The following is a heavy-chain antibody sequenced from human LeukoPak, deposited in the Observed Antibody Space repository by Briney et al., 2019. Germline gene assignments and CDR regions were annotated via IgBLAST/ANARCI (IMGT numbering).Heavy chain of an antibody. D-gene: IGHD3-22*01. CDR2: IWYDGNNK. CDR3: ARGEYYNDSRAYTSIDY. J-gene: IGHJ4*02. Sequence: GGSLRLSCAASGFTFNSFGMHWVRQAPGKGLEWVAVIWYDGNNKYYADSVKGRFTISRDNSKNTLYLQMNSLRAEDTAVYYCARGEYYNDSRAYTSIDYWGQGTLVTVSS. CDR1: GFTFNSFG. V-gene: IGHV3-33*01.